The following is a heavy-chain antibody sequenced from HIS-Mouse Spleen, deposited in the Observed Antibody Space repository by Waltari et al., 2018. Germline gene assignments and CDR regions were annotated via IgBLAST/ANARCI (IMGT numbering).Heavy chain of an antibody. CDR3: ARAYYYGSGSYYKGYFDY. V-gene: IGHV4-39*07. D-gene: IGHD3-10*01. CDR1: GGSISSSSYY. Sequence: QLQLQESGPGLVKPSETLSLTCTVSGGSISSSSYYWGWIRQPPGKGLEWIGGIYYSGGPYDNPSLKSRVTISVDTSKTQFSLKLSSVTAADTAVYYCARAYYYGSGSYYKGYFDYWGQGTLVTVSS. J-gene: IGHJ4*02. CDR2: IYYSGGP.